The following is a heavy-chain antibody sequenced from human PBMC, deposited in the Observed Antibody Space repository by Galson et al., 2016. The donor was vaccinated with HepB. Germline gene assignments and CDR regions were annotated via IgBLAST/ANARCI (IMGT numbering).Heavy chain of an antibody. D-gene: IGHD3-10*01. Sequence: CAISGDSVYNNAAAWVWIRQSPSRGVEWLGRTFYRSTWENHYAGSVKNRITISPGTSRNQFSLHLNSVTPEDTAVHYCASAVMLGRGMDVWGLGTTVTVSS. CDR1: GDSVYNNAAA. CDR3: ASAVMLGRGMDV. J-gene: IGHJ6*02. V-gene: IGHV6-1*01. CDR2: TFYRSTWEN.